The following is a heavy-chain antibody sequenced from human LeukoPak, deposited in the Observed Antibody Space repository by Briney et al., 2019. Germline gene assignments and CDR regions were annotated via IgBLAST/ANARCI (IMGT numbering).Heavy chain of an antibody. CDR2: IYYSGST. Sequence: SETLSLTCTVSGGSISSSSYYWGWIRQPPGKGLEWIGSIYYSGSTYYNPSLKSRVTISVDTSKNQFSLRLSSVTAADTAVYYCARLRSSSWYGVDDYYYYYMDVWGKGTTVTVSS. CDR3: ARLRSSSWYGVDDYYYYYMDV. V-gene: IGHV4-39*01. CDR1: GGSISSSSYY. J-gene: IGHJ6*03. D-gene: IGHD6-13*01.